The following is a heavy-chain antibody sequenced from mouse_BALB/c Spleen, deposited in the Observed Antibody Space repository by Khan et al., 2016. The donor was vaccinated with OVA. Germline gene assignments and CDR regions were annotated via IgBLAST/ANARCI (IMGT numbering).Heavy chain of an antibody. J-gene: IGHJ3*01. V-gene: IGHV3-2*02. CDR1: GYSITSEYA. CDR3: ARKDYYDYDPFPY. Sequence: EVQLVESGPGLVKPSQSLSLTCTVTGYSITSEYAWNWIRQFPGNKLEWMGYINYSGNTRFNPSLTSRTSITRDTSKNQFFLQLNSVTTEDTATYYCARKDYYDYDPFPYWGQGTLVTVSA. D-gene: IGHD2-4*01. CDR2: INYSGNT.